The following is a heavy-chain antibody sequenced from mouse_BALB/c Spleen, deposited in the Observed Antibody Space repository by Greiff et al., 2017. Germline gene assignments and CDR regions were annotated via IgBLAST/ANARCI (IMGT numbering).Heavy chain of an antibody. CDR3: AREGYYGSSSMDD. Sequence: EVKLEESGPGLVKPSQSLSLTCSVTGYSITSGYYWNWIRQFPGNKLEWMGYISYDGSNNYNPSLKNRISITRDTSKNQFFLKLNSVTTEDTATYYCAREGYYGSSSMDDWGQGTSVTVSS. D-gene: IGHD1-1*01. J-gene: IGHJ4*01. V-gene: IGHV3-6*02. CDR1: GYSITSGYY. CDR2: ISYDGSN.